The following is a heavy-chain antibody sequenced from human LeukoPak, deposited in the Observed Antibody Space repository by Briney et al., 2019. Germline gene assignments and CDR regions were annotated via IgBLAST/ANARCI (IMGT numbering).Heavy chain of an antibody. D-gene: IGHD3-22*01. V-gene: IGHV3-23*01. CDR3: AKADDYYDSSGYHPGAFDI. J-gene: IGHJ3*02. CDR2: MSASGHLI. Sequence: PGGSLRLSCAASGFAFSDWAMNWVRHPPGKGLEWVSSMSASGHLIDYTDSVKGRFTISRDNSKNTLYLQMNSLRAEDTAVYYCAKADDYYDSSGYHPGAFDIWGQGTMVTVSS. CDR1: GFAFSDWA.